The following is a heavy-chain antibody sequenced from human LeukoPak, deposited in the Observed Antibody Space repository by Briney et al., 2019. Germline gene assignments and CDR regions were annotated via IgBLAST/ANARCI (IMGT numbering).Heavy chain of an antibody. D-gene: IGHD2-15*01. Sequence: TSETLSLTSAVYGGSFSGYCWSWIRQPPGKGLEWIGEINHSGSTNYNPSLKSRVTISVDTSKNQFSLKLSSVIAADTAVYYCAREGVVGAYGHFDYWGQGTLVTVSS. CDR3: AREGVVGAYGHFDY. CDR2: INHSGST. CDR1: GGSFSGYC. J-gene: IGHJ4*02. V-gene: IGHV4-34*01.